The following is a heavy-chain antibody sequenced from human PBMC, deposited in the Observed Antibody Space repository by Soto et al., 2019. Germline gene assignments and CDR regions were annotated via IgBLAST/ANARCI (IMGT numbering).Heavy chain of an antibody. CDR3: ARGYHYGSLYYYYYMDV. CDR1: GYSFTSYA. J-gene: IGHJ6*03. Sequence: ASVKVSCKASGYSFTSYAMHWVRQAPGHRLEWMGWINAGNGNTKYSQKFQGRVTITRDTSASTAYMELSSLRSEDTAVYYCARGYHYGSLYYYYYMDVWGKGTTVTVSS. D-gene: IGHD3-10*01. CDR2: INAGNGNT. V-gene: IGHV1-3*01.